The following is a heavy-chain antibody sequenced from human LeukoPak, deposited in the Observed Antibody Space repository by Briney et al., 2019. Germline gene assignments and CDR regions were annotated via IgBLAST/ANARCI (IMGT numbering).Heavy chain of an antibody. CDR1: GFTFSSYS. V-gene: IGHV3-21*01. Sequence: GGSLRLSCAASGFTFSSYSMNWVRQAPGKGLEWVSSISSSSSYIYYADSVKGRFTISRDNAKNSLYLQMNSLRAEDTAVYYCARDTGGYYDSSGYYYDYCYGMDVWGQGTTVTVSS. D-gene: IGHD3-22*01. CDR2: ISSSSSYI. J-gene: IGHJ6*02. CDR3: ARDTGGYYDSSGYYYDYCYGMDV.